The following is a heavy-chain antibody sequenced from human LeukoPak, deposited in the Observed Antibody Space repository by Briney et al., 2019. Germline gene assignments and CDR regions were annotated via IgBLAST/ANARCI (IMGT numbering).Heavy chain of an antibody. D-gene: IGHD5-24*01. CDR1: GCTFTSYG. CDR3: ARDQEMATGFDY. V-gene: IGHV1-18*01. CDR2: ISAYNGNT. J-gene: IGHJ4*02. Sequence: ASVKVSCKASGCTFTSYGISWVRQAPGQGLEWMGWISAYNGNTNYAQKLQGRVTMTTDTSTSTAYMELRSLGSDDTAVYYCARDQEMATGFDYWGQGTLVTVSS.